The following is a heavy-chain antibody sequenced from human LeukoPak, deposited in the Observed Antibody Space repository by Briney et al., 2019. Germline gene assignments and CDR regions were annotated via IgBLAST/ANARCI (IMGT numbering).Heavy chain of an antibody. CDR1: GYTFTSYG. Sequence: ASVKVSCKASGYTFTSYGISWVRQAPGQGLEWMGWISAYNGNTNYAQKLQGRVTMTTDTSTSTAYMELRSLRSDDTAVYYCARDKLSTVSLPGSPHEYYYYYGMDVWGKGTTVTVSS. J-gene: IGHJ6*04. CDR2: ISAYNGNT. CDR3: ARDKLSTVSLPGSPHEYYYYYGMDV. D-gene: IGHD4-17*01. V-gene: IGHV1-18*04.